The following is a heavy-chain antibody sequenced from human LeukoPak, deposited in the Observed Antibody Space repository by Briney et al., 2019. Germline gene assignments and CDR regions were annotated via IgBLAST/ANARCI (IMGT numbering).Heavy chain of an antibody. V-gene: IGHV3-74*01. CDR2: INSDGSST. J-gene: IGHJ4*02. CDR3: ARFLNYCSSTSCYVRVFDY. CDR1: GFTFSNYW. Sequence: PGGSHRLSCAASGFTFSNYWMHWVRQPPGKGLVWVSRINSDGSSTSYADSVKGRFTISRDNAKNTLYLQMNSLRAEDTAVYYCARFLNYCSSTSCYVRVFDYWGQGTLVTVSS. D-gene: IGHD2-2*01.